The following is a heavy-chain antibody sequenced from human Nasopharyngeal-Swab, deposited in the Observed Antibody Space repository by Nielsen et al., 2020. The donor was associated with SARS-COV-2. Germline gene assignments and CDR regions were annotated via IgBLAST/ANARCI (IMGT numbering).Heavy chain of an antibody. CDR3: ARGGVPGYYYYCYYMDV. D-gene: IGHD3-10*01. V-gene: IGHV1-8*01. CDR2: MNPNSGNT. CDR1: GYTFTSYD. J-gene: IGHJ6*03. Sequence: ASVKVSCKASGYTFTSYDINWVRQATGQGLEWMGWMNPNSGNTGYAQKFQGRVTMTRNTSISTAYMELSSLRSEDTAVYYCARGGVPGYYYYCYYMDVWGKGTTVTVSS.